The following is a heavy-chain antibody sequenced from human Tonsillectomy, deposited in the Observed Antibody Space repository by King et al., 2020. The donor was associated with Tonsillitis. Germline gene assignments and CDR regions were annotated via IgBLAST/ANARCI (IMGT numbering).Heavy chain of an antibody. J-gene: IGHJ3*02. CDR3: ARIELEMAVSHLGAFDI. Sequence: QLVQSGAEVKKPGSSVKVSCKASGGTFSSYAISWVRQAPGQGLEWMGGIIPIFVTAYYAQNFQGRVTITADESTSTAYMELSSLRSEDTAVYYCARIELEMAVSHLGAFDIWGQGTMVTVSS. CDR1: GGTFSSYA. V-gene: IGHV1-69*12. D-gene: IGHD5-24*01. CDR2: IIPIFVTA.